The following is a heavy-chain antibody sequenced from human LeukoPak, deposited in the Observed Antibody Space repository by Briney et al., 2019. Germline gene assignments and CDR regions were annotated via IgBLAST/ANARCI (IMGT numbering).Heavy chain of an antibody. CDR3: ARAPVWSGEWFFDY. J-gene: IGHJ4*02. D-gene: IGHD3-10*01. CDR1: GFTFSSYA. V-gene: IGHV3-30-3*01. Sequence: PGGSLRLSCAASGFTFSSYAMHWVRQAPGKGLEWVVVMSYDGSNKYYADSVKGRFTISRDNSKHALYLQMNSLRAEDTAVYYCARAPVWSGEWFFDYWGQGTLVTVSS. CDR2: MSYDGSNK.